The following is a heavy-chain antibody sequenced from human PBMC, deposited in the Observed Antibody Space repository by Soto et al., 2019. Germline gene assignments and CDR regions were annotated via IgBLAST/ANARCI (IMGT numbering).Heavy chain of an antibody. V-gene: IGHV1-8*01. CDR2: MNPNSGNT. CDR3: ASLGYCSGGSCGDFDY. D-gene: IGHD2-15*01. J-gene: IGHJ4*02. Sequence: QVQLVQSGAEVKKPGASVKVSCKASGYTFTSYDINWVRQATGQGLEGMGWMNPNSGNTGYAQKCQGRVTMTRNTAIRTADMELSSLRSEDTDVYYCASLGYCSGGSCGDFDYWGQGTLVTVSS. CDR1: GYTFTSYD.